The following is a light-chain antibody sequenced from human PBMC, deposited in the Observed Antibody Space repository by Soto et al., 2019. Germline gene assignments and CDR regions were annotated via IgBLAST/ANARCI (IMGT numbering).Light chain of an antibody. V-gene: IGLV2-14*01. CDR3: CSYTTRSTYV. CDR1: SSDVGRYNY. Sequence: QSVLTQPASVSGSPGQSITISCSGTSSDVGRYNYVSWYQQHPGKAPKLMIYEVNNRPSGVSNRFSGSKSDNTASLTISGLQDEEEADYYCCSYTTRSTYVFGTGTKVTV. J-gene: IGLJ1*01. CDR2: EVN.